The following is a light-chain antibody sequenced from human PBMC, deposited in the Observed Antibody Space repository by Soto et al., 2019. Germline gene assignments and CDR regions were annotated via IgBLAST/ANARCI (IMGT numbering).Light chain of an antibody. CDR2: YDS. V-gene: IGLV3-21*04. CDR3: QVWDSSSDHPVV. CDR1: PIGSKS. Sequence: SYELTQPPSVSVAPGKTARITCGRPPIGSKSVHWYQQKPGQAPVLVIYYDSDRPSGIPERFSGSNSGNTATLTISRVEAGDEADYYCQVWDSSSDHPVVFGGGTKVTVL. J-gene: IGLJ2*01.